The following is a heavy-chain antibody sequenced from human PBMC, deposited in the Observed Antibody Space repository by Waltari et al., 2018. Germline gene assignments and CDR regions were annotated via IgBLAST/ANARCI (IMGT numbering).Heavy chain of an antibody. J-gene: IGHJ2*01. V-gene: IGHV1-69*12. CDR2: IIPIFGTA. CDR3: ARGYGDYVGPDWYFDL. D-gene: IGHD4-17*01. Sequence: QVQLVQSGAEVKKPGSSVKVSCKASGGTFSSYAISWVQQAPGQGLEWMGGIIPIFGTANYAQKFQGRVTITADESTSTAYMELSSLRSEDTAVYYCARGYGDYVGPDWYFDLWGRGTLVTVSS. CDR1: GGTFSSYA.